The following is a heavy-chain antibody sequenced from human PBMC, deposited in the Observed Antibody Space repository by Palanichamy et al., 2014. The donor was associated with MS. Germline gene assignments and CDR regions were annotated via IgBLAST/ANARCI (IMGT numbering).Heavy chain of an antibody. Sequence: EVQLLEVWGRLGTAWGVPETLLCSLWIHLSSYAMSWVRQAPGKGLEWVSAISGSGGSTYYADSVKGRFTISRDNSKNTLYLQMNSLRAEDTAVYYCAKDIGCSGGSCCLDYWGQGTLVTVSS. CDR1: IHLSSYA. D-gene: IGHD2-15*01. CDR2: ISGSGGST. J-gene: IGHJ4*02. CDR3: AKDIGCSGGSCCLDY. V-gene: IGHV3-23*01.